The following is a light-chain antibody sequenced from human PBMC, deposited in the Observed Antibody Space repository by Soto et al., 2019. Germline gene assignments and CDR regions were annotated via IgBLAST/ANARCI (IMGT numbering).Light chain of an antibody. CDR3: QMYNNWVGT. Sequence: EIVMTQSPAILSVSPGERATLSCRANQSISSNLAWYQQKPGQAPRLLIYGAATRATGIPARFSGSGSGTDFTLTINSLQSEDFAVHYCQMYNNWVGTFGGGTKVEIK. CDR1: QSISSN. CDR2: GAA. J-gene: IGKJ4*01. V-gene: IGKV3-15*01.